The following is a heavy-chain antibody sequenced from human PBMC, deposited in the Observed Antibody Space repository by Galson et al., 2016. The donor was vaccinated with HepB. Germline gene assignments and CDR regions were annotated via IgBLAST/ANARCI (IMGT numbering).Heavy chain of an antibody. V-gene: IGHV3-72*01. CDR1: GFTFSDYY. CDR2: SRDRAHSYTT. J-gene: IGHJ6*02. D-gene: IGHD6-25*01. CDR3: AKNEGFDLSSGSRGDAFDL. Sequence: LRLSCAASGFTFSDYYMDWVRQAPGKGLEWVGRSRDRAHSYTTEYATSVKGRFVISRDESENSLYLQMNSLRVEDTAVYFCAKNEGFDLSSGSRGDAFDLWGQGTTVIVSS.